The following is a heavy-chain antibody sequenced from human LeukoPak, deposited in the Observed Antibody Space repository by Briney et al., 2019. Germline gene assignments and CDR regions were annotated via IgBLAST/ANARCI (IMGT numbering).Heavy chain of an antibody. CDR1: GFSLSTSGMC. D-gene: IGHD5-12*01. V-gene: IGHV2-70*01. CDR3: ARAPRRDGYNFVNYFDY. Sequence: SGPALVKPTQTLKLTCTFSGFSLSTSGMCVHWIRQPPGKPLEWLAPMDWDDDKHYSTSLKTRLSISKDTSKNQVDLTMTNMDPVDTATYYCARAPRRDGYNFVNYFDYWGQGALVTVSS. J-gene: IGHJ4*02. CDR2: MDWDDDK.